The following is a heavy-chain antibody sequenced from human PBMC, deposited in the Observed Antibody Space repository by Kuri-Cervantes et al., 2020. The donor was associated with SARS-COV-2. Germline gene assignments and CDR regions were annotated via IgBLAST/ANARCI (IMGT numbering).Heavy chain of an antibody. J-gene: IGHJ6*03. CDR3: ARGLIHGYYYYYMDV. Sequence: ASVKVSCKASGCTFTSYDINWVRQATGQGLEWMGWMNPNSGNTGYAQKFQGRVTMTRNTSISTAYMELSSLRSEDTAVYYCARGLIHGYYYYYMDVWGKGTTVTVSS. V-gene: IGHV1-8*01. CDR1: GCTFTSYD. CDR2: MNPNSGNT.